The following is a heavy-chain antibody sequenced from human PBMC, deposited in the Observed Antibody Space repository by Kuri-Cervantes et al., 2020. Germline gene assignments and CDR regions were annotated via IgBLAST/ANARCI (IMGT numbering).Heavy chain of an antibody. CDR2: INPNSGGT. CDR1: GYTFTGYY. J-gene: IGHJ4*02. Sequence: ASVKVSCKASGYTFTGYYMHWVRQAPGQGLEWMGWINPNSGGTNYAQKFQGRVTMTRDTSISTAYMELSRLKASDTAMYYCARRVTRQLVLGYYDSSGYFDYWGQGTLVTVSS. D-gene: IGHD3-22*01. V-gene: IGHV1-2*02. CDR3: ARRVTRQLVLGYYDSSGYFDY.